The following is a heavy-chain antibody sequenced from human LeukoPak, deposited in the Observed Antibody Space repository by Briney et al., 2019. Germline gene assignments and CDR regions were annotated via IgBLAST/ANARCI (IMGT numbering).Heavy chain of an antibody. Sequence: SDTLSLTCAVSGYSISSTNWWGWIRQPPGKGLEWIGYIYYSGNSNYNPSLKSRVTISVDTSKNQFSLKLSSVTAADTAVYYCARVGSGSYWPPRAPPYYYYYYMDVWGKGTTVTISS. D-gene: IGHD3-10*01. CDR2: IYYSGNS. J-gene: IGHJ6*03. V-gene: IGHV4-28*03. CDR1: GYSISSTNW. CDR3: ARVGSGSYWPPRAPPYYYYYYMDV.